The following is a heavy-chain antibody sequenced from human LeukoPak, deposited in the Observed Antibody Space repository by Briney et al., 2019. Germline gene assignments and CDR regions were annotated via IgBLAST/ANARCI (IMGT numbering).Heavy chain of an antibody. Sequence: PGGSLRLSCAASGFTFSSYAMTWVRQAPGKGLEWVSAISGSGGSTYYADSVRGRFTISRDNSKNTLYLQMNSLRVEDTAVYYCAKASAGSGRALYYYGMDVWGKGTTVTVSS. J-gene: IGHJ6*04. CDR1: GFTFSSYA. D-gene: IGHD3-10*01. CDR3: AKASAGSGRALYYYGMDV. CDR2: ISGSGGST. V-gene: IGHV3-23*01.